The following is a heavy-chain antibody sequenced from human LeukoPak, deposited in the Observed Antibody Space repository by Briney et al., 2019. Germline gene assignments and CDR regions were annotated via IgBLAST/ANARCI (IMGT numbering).Heavy chain of an antibody. CDR3: ARDSTGRFGELALKYYYYYMDV. CDR2: ISSSGSTI. Sequence: PGGSLRLSCAASGFTFSSYSMNWVRQAPGKGLEWVSYISSSGSTIYYADSVKGRFTISRDNAKNSLYLQMNSLRAEDTAVYYCARDSTGRFGELALKYYYYYMDVWGKGTTVTISS. D-gene: IGHD3-10*01. V-gene: IGHV3-48*04. CDR1: GFTFSSYS. J-gene: IGHJ6*03.